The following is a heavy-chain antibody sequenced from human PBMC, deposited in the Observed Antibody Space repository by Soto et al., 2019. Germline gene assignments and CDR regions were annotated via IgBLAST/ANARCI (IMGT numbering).Heavy chain of an antibody. CDR2: VIPIFGTT. CDR3: AGLFIQANGGNHNSLDI. CDR1: GGTFRNYA. D-gene: IGHD4-17*01. Sequence: QVQLVQSGAEVKKPGSSVKVSCKASGGTFRNYAFSWVRQAPGQGLEWMGEVIPIFGTTPYAQKFQGKVTIPADEPRTPAYMEWSSWRSEDTAVNYCAGLFIQANGGNHNSLDIWARGQWSPSLQ. V-gene: IGHV1-69*01. J-gene: IGHJ3*02.